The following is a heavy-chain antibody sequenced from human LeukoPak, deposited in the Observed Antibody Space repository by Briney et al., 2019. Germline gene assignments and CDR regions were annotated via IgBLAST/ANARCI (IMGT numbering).Heavy chain of an antibody. CDR2: ISGNSNDM. CDR3: VRIPNGANFPNWFDP. CDR1: GFTFSSYW. D-gene: IGHD4/OR15-4a*01. V-gene: IGHV3-21*01. Sequence: GGSLRLSCAASGFTFSSYWMNWVRRAPGKGLEWVSSISGNSNDMNYADSVKGRFTISRDNTRNSLYLQMNSLRAEDTAIYYCVRIPNGANFPNWFDPWGQGTLVTVSS. J-gene: IGHJ5*02.